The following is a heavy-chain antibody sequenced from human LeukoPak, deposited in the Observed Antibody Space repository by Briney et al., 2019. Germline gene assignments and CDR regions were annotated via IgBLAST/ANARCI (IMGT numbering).Heavy chain of an antibody. J-gene: IGHJ3*01. CDR2: TYNNGRT. V-gene: IGHV4-39*01. CDR3: ARITDRTIFGEIMHGFDV. D-gene: IGHD3-3*01. CDR1: GDSINNNNYY. Sequence: SETLSLTCTVSGDSINNNNYYWGWIRQPPGEGRGWIGNTYNNGRTYYSSSLKSRGTISVDTSNNQFSLKLNSVTAADTAVYYCARITDRTIFGEIMHGFDVWGQGTPVTASS.